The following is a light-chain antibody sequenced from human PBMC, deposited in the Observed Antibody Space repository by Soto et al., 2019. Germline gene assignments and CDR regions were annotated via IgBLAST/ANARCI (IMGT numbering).Light chain of an antibody. CDR2: SNN. J-gene: IGLJ2*01. CDR3: AAWDDSLNGVL. Sequence: QPVLTQPPSASGTPGQRVTISCSGSSSNIGSTPVNWYQHLPGTAPKLLIYSNNQRPSGVPDRFSGSKSGTSASLAINGLQSEDEADYYCAAWDDSLNGVLFGGGTKLTVL. CDR1: SSNIGSTP. V-gene: IGLV1-44*01.